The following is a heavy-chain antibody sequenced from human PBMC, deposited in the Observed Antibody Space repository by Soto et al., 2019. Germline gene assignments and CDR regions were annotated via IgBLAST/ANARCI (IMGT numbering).Heavy chain of an antibody. D-gene: IGHD4-17*01. J-gene: IGHJ3*02. V-gene: IGHV1-69*06. CDR3: ARHDYGAPGGAFDI. Sequence: SVKVSCKASGGTFSSYAISWVRQAPGQGLEWMGGIIPIFGTANYAQKFQGRVTITADKSTSTAYMGLSSLRSEDTAVYYCARHDYGAPGGAFDIWGRGTMVTVSS. CDR1: GGTFSSYA. CDR2: IIPIFGTA.